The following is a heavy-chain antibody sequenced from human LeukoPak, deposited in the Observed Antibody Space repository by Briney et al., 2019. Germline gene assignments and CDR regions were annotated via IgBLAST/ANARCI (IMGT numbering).Heavy chain of an antibody. D-gene: IGHD2-2*01. CDR1: GGTFSSYA. CDR2: IIPIFGTA. J-gene: IGHJ4*02. Sequence: ASVKVSCKASGGTFSSYAISWERQAPGQGLEWMGGIIPIFGTANYAQKFQGRVTITTDESTSTAYMELSSLRSEDTAVYYCASNTGEYCSSTSCHDYWGQGTLVTVSS. V-gene: IGHV1-69*05. CDR3: ASNTGEYCSSTSCHDY.